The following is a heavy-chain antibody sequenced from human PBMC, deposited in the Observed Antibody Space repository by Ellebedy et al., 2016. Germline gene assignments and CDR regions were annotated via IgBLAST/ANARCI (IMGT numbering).Heavy chain of an antibody. CDR1: GFSFSSYV. CDR3: ARPLWFGELADAFDI. V-gene: IGHV3-30-3*01. CDR2: ISYGGSNK. J-gene: IGHJ3*02. Sequence: GGSLRLSCAASGFSFSSYVMHWVRQAPGKGLEWVAVISYGGSNKYYADSVKGRFTISRDNSKNTLYLQMNSLRTEDTAVYYCARPLWFGELADAFDIWGQGTMVTVSS. D-gene: IGHD3-10*01.